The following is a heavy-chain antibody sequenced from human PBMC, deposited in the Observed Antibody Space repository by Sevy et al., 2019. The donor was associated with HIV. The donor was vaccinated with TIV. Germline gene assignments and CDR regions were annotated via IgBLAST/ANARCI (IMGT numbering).Heavy chain of an antibody. D-gene: IGHD2-15*01. V-gene: IGHV1-24*01. J-gene: IGHJ5*02. CDR2: FDPEHGEA. CDR1: GYTLTQLS. CDR3: AIVGLRYYSGASSYQGDWFDP. Sequence: ASVKVSCKASGYTLTQLSIHWVRQAPGKGLEWMGNFDPEHGEAFYAQRFQGRVTMTGDTSTNTVYMQLTSLTSDDTAAYYCAIVGLRYYSGASSYQGDWFDPWGQGSPLTVSS.